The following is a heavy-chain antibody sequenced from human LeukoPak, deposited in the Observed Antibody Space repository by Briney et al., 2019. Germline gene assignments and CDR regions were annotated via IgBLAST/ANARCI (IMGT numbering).Heavy chain of an antibody. J-gene: IGHJ4*02. CDR3: ARDTDEWYNSPGDY. CDR2: ISYDGSQK. Sequence: GGSLRLSCAVSGFTLNTYAMHWVRQAPGKGLEWVAIISYDGSQKYYADSLKGRFTISRDNSRNTLYLQMNSLRDDDTGMYYCARDTDEWYNSPGDYWRQGTLVTVSS. D-gene: IGHD1-1*01. CDR1: GFTLNTYA. V-gene: IGHV3-30*04.